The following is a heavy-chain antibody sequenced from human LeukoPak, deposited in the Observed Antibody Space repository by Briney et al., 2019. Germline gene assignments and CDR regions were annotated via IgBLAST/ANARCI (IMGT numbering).Heavy chain of an antibody. Sequence: ASVKVSCKTSGYTFTTYAISLVRQAPGQGLEWMGWINTNTGNQTYAPGFFTGRYVFSLDTSVNTPYLQITGLKADDTAVYYCGRDPKLGIRGYTYGYIDFWGQGTLVTVAS. V-gene: IGHV7-4-1*02. J-gene: IGHJ4*02. CDR1: GYTFTTYA. D-gene: IGHD5-18*01. CDR3: GRDPKLGIRGYTYGYIDF. CDR2: INTNTGNQ.